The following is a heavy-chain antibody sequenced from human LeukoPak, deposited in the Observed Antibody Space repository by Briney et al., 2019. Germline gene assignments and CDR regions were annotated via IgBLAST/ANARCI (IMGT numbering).Heavy chain of an antibody. CDR2: IYPGDSDT. J-gene: IGHJ1*01. V-gene: IGHV5-51*01. Sequence: PGESLKISCKGSEYSFTNYWIGWVRQMPGKGLEWMGIIYPGDSDTRYSPSFQGQVTISADKSISTAYLQWSSLKASDTAMYFCATYAGSYSKYFQHWGQGTLVTVS. CDR3: ATYAGSYSKYFQH. CDR1: EYSFTNYW. D-gene: IGHD3-10*01.